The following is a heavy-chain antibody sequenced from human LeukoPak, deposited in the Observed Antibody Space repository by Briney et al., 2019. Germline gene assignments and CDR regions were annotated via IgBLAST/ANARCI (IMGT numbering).Heavy chain of an antibody. D-gene: IGHD4-23*01. CDR3: ARDRDYGGFDY. J-gene: IGHJ4*02. CDR2: ISSSSSYI. V-gene: IGHV3-21*01. CDR1: GFSLSRNA. Sequence: PGGSLRLSCAVSGFSLSRNAMTWVRQAPGKGLEWVSSISSSSSYIYYADSVKGRFTISGDNAKNSLYLQMNSLRAEDTAVYYCARDRDYGGFDYWGQGTLVTVSS.